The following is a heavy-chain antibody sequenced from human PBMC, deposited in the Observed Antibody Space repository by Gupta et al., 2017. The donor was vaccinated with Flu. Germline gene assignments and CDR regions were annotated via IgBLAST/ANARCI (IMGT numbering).Heavy chain of an antibody. V-gene: IGHV3-30*18. J-gene: IGHJ4*02. Sequence: QVQLVESGGGVVQPGRSLRLSCEVSGVTFTSYGIHWVRQAPGKGLEWVAFFSYDGSDTAYGDSVKGRFTVSRDNSETTVVLQMTSLIPEDTGLYYCAKGDSYGDPEFWGQGTLVTVSS. CDR1: GVTFTSYG. CDR3: AKGDSYGDPEF. D-gene: IGHD4-17*01. CDR2: FSYDGSDT.